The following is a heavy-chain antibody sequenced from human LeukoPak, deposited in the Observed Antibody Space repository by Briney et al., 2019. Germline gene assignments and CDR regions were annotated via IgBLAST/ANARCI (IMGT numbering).Heavy chain of an antibody. CDR2: IYYSGST. J-gene: IGHJ4*02. CDR3: ARVVGDGYSQGFDY. V-gene: IGHV4-59*01. Sequence: SETLSLTCTVSGGSISRYYWSWIREPPGKGLEWIGYIYYSGSTNYNPSLNSRVTISVDTSKNQFSLKLSSVTAADTAVYYCARVVGDGYSQGFDYWGQGTLVTVSS. D-gene: IGHD5-24*01. CDR1: GGSISRYY.